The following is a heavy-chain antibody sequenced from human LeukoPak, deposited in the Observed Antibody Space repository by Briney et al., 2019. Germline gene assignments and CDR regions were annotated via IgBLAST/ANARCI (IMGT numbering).Heavy chain of an antibody. V-gene: IGHV1-8*01. D-gene: IGHD3-10*01. CDR3: ARGRLRLVRGVKNWFDP. CDR1: GYTFTSYD. Sequence: ASVKVSCKASGYTFTSYDINWVRQATGQGLEWMGWMNPNSGNTGYAQKFQGRVTMTRNTSISTAYMELSSLRSEDTAVYYCARGRLRLVRGVKNWFDPWGQGTLVTVSS. J-gene: IGHJ5*02. CDR2: MNPNSGNT.